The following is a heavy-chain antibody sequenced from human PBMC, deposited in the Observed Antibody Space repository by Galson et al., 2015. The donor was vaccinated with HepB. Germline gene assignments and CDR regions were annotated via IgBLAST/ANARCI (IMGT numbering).Heavy chain of an antibody. D-gene: IGHD2-15*01. V-gene: IGHV3-11*01. J-gene: IGHJ4*02. CDR3: ARGLGGY. CDR1: GFTFSDYY. CDR2: ISHSGTTV. Sequence: SLRLSCAASGFTFSDYYMSWMRQAPGKGLEWPSYISHSGTTVHHADSLKRRISISRANAKNSLYLQMNSLRAEDTAVYYCARGLGGYWGQGTLVTVSS.